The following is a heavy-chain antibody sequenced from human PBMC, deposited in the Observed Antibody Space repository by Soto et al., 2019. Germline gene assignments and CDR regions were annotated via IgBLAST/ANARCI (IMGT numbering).Heavy chain of an antibody. CDR2: TYYRSKWYN. J-gene: IGHJ3*02. D-gene: IGHD2-2*01. Sequence: SQTLSLTCAISGDSVSSNSAAWNWIRQSPSRGLEWLGRTYYRSKWYNDYAVSVKSRITINPDTSKNQFSLQLNSVTPEGTAVYYCARAPTGRDIVVVPAAPRAFDIWGQGTMVTVS. V-gene: IGHV6-1*01. CDR3: ARAPTGRDIVVVPAAPRAFDI. CDR1: GDSVSSNSAA.